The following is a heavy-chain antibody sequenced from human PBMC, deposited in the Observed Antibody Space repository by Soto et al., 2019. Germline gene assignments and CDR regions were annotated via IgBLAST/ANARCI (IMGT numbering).Heavy chain of an antibody. CDR2: IIPIPGTA. D-gene: IGHD2-2*01. CDR3: ARSQGSSTSLEIYYYYYYGMDV. CDR1: GGTFGSYA. V-gene: IGHV1-69*01. J-gene: IGHJ6*02. Sequence: QVQLVQSGAEVKKPGSSVKVSCKASGGTFGSYAISWVRQAPGQGLEWMGGIIPIPGTANYAQKFQGRVTIAADESKSTAYMELSSLKSEDTAVDYCARSQGSSTSLEIYYYYYYGMDVWGQGTTVIVSS.